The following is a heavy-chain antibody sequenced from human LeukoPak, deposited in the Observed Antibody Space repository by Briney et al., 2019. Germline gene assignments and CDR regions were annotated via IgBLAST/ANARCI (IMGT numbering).Heavy chain of an antibody. CDR3: ASSGTLRYFDWLLRGYFDY. V-gene: IGHV3-21*01. D-gene: IGHD3-9*01. CDR2: ISSSSSYI. Sequence: PGGSLRLSCAASGFTFSSYSMNWVRQVPGKGLEWVSSISSSSSYIYYADSVKGRFTISRDNAKNSLYLQMNSLRAEDTAVYYCASSGTLRYFDWLLRGYFDYWGQGTLVTVSS. J-gene: IGHJ4*02. CDR1: GFTFSSYS.